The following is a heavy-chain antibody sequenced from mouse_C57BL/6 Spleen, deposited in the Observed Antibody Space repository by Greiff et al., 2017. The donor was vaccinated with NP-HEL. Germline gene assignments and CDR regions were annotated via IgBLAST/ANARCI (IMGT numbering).Heavy chain of an antibody. CDR3: ARSSTMVTPWFAY. CDR2: IRNKANGYTT. V-gene: IGHV7-3*01. J-gene: IGHJ3*01. D-gene: IGHD2-2*01. CDR1: GFTFTDYY. Sequence: DVMLVESGGGLVQPGGSLSLSCAASGFTFTDYYMSWVRQPPGKALEWLGFIRNKANGYTTEYSASVKGRFTISRDNSQSILYLQMNALRAEDSATYYCARSSTMVTPWFAYWGQGTLVTVSA.